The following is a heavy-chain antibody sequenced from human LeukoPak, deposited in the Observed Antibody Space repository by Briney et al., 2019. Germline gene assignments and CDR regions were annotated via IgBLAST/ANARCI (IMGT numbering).Heavy chain of an antibody. V-gene: IGHV4-59*12. D-gene: IGHD5-12*01. CDR2: ISYSGST. CDR1: GGSISSNY. CDR3: ASGSSGYDP. Sequence: SETLSLTCTVSGGSISSNYWSWIRQPPGKGLEWIGYISYSGSTNYNPSLKSRVTMSVDTSKNQFSLKLSSVTAADTAVYFCASGSSGYDPWGQGTLVTVSS. J-gene: IGHJ5*02.